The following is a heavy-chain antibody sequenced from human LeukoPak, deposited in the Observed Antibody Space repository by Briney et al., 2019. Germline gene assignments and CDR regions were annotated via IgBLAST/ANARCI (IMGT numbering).Heavy chain of an antibody. Sequence: PGGSLRLSCAASGFTFSSYSMNWVRQAPGKGLEWVSYISSSSSTIYYADSVKGRFTISRDNAKNSLYLQMNSLRAEDTAVYYCAREDSSGYYRYYFDYWGQGTLVTVSS. CDR2: ISSSSSTI. D-gene: IGHD3-22*01. V-gene: IGHV3-48*01. CDR3: AREDSSGYYRYYFDY. J-gene: IGHJ4*02. CDR1: GFTFSSYS.